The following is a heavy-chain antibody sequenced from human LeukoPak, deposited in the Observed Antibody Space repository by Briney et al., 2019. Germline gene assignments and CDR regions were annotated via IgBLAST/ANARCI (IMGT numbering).Heavy chain of an antibody. D-gene: IGHD3-22*01. J-gene: IGHJ5*01. Sequence: GGSLRLSCAASGFTFSSYGMSWVRQAPGKGLEWVSAISGGGGSTYYADSVKGRFTISRDNSKNTLYLQMNSLRAEDTAVYYCAKTKSECLYDSSGSLFDSWVQGTMATVSS. CDR1: GFTFSSYG. CDR3: AKTKSECLYDSSGSLFDS. V-gene: IGHV3-23*01. CDR2: ISGGGGST.